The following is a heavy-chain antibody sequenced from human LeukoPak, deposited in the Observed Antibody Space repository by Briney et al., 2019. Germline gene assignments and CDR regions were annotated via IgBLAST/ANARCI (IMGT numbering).Heavy chain of an antibody. Sequence: SETLSLTCTVSGGSISNYYWNWIRQPPGKGLEWIGYIYYSGTTNYNPSLKSRVSMSVDTSKNQFSLKLSSVTAADTAVYYCARARDGYNQGPAFDIWGQGTMVTVSS. J-gene: IGHJ3*02. CDR3: ARARDGYNQGPAFDI. CDR2: IYYSGTT. CDR1: GGSISNYY. D-gene: IGHD5-24*01. V-gene: IGHV4-59*01.